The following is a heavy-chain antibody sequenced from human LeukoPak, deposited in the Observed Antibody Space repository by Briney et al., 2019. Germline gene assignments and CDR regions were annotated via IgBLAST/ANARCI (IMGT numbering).Heavy chain of an antibody. Sequence: GGSLSLSCAASGFTFSDYYMSWIRQAPGKGLEWVSYISSSGSTIYYADSVKGRFTISRDNAKNSLYLQMNSLRAEDTAVYYCARSLRKHIVVVIAIPDPYFDYWGQGTLVTVSS. CDR2: ISSSGSTI. V-gene: IGHV3-11*01. CDR3: ARSLRKHIVVVIAIPDPYFDY. D-gene: IGHD2-21*01. CDR1: GFTFSDYY. J-gene: IGHJ4*02.